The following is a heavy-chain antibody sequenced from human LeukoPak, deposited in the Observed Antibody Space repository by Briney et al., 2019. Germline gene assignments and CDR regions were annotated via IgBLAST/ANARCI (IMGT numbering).Heavy chain of an antibody. V-gene: IGHV4-59*01. CDR1: GGSISSYY. CDR2: IYYSGST. D-gene: IGHD2-15*01. CDR3: AREELPGSGGSNYGMDV. Sequence: SETLSLTCTVSGGSISSYYWSWIRQPPGKGLEWIGYIYYSGSTNYNPSLKSRVTISVDTSKNQFSLKLSSVTAADTAVYYCAREELPGSGGSNYGMDVWGQGTTVTVSS. J-gene: IGHJ6*02.